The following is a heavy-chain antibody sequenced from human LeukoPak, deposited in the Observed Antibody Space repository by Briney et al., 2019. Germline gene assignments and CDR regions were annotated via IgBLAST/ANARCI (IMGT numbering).Heavy chain of an antibody. CDR1: AYSISSGYY. V-gene: IGHV4-38-2*02. CDR3: AGYHAYGVTTPPLGY. D-gene: IGHD4-17*01. J-gene: IGHJ4*02. CDR2: IYHSGST. Sequence: SETLSLTCTVSAYSISSGYYWGWIRQPPGKGLEWIGSIYHSGSTYYNPSLKSRVTISVDTSKSQFSLKLSSVTAADTAVYFCAGYHAYGVTTPPLGYWGQGTLVTVSS.